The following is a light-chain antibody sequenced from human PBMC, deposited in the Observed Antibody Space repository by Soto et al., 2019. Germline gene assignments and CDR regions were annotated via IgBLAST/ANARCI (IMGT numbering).Light chain of an antibody. Sequence: DIQMTQSPSSLSASVGDRVTITCRASQVIGNYLAWYQQKPGKVPKLLIYGAYTLQSGVPSRFSGSGSGTDFTLTISSLQPEDVAIYHCQKYNSGLITFGQGTRLEIK. V-gene: IGKV1-27*01. J-gene: IGKJ5*01. CDR1: QVIGNY. CDR2: GAY. CDR3: QKYNSGLIT.